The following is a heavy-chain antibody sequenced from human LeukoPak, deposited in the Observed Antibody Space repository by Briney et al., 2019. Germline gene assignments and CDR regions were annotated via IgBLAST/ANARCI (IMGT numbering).Heavy chain of an antibody. CDR3: ARGLVLRYFDA. V-gene: IGHV4-34*01. Sequence: TSETLSLTCAVYGGSFSGYYWSWIRQPPGKGLEWIGEINHSGSTNYNPSLKSRVTISVDTSKNQFSLKLSSVTAADTAVYYCARGLVLRYFDAWGQGTLVTVSS. CDR2: INHSGST. J-gene: IGHJ5*02. D-gene: IGHD3-9*01. CDR1: GGSFSGYY.